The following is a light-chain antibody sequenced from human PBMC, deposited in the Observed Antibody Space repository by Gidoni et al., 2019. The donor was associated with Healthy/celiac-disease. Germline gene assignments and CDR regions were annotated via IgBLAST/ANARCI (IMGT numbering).Light chain of an antibody. CDR2: GKN. J-gene: IGLJ2*01. V-gene: IGLV3-19*01. CDR1: SLRSYY. Sequence: SSELTPDPAVSVALGQTVRITCQGDSLRSYYASWYQQKPGQAPVLVIYGKNNRPSGIPDRFSGSSSGNTASLTITGAQAEDEADYYCNSRDSSGNHNVVFGGETKLTVL. CDR3: NSRDSSGNHNVV.